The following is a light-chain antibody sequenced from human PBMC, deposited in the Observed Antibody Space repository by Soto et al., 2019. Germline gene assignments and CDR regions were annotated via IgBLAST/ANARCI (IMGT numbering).Light chain of an antibody. Sequence: EMVMTQSTATLSVSPGERVTLSCSASQPVGRNFAWYRQRPGQSPTLLIYGASTRATDIPPRFSGSGSGTNCTLTISSLQSEDFAVYYCQQYINWPYTFGQGTKLEI. CDR3: QQYINWPYT. CDR2: GAS. CDR1: QPVGRN. V-gene: IGKV3-15*01. J-gene: IGKJ2*01.